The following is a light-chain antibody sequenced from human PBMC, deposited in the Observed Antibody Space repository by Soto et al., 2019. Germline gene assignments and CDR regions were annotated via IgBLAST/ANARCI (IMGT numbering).Light chain of an antibody. Sequence: EIVLTQSPGTLSMSPGESATLSCRASQSVRSNCLAWYQQKPGQAPRLLIYGASNRATGIPDRFSGSGSGTDLTLTISRLEPEDFAVYYCQQYGSSPQTFGQGTRLEIK. J-gene: IGKJ5*01. V-gene: IGKV3-20*01. CDR1: QSVRSNC. CDR3: QQYGSSPQT. CDR2: GAS.